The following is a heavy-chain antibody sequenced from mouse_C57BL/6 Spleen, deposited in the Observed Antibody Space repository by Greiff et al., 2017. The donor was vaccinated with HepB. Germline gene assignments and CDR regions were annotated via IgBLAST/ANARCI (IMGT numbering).Heavy chain of an antibody. CDR2: IHPNSGST. CDR3: AREDGNCAMDY. V-gene: IGHV1-64*01. Sequence: QVQLQQSGAELVKPGASVKLSCKASGYTFTSYWMHWVKQRPGQGLEWIGMIHPNSGSTNYNEKFKSKATLTVDKSSSTAYMQLSSLTSEDSAVYYCAREDGNCAMDYWGQGTSVTVSS. D-gene: IGHD2-1*01. J-gene: IGHJ4*01. CDR1: GYTFTSYW.